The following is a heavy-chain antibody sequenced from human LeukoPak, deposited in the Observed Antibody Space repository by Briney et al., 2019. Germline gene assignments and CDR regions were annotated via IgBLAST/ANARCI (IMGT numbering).Heavy chain of an antibody. CDR1: GGSISSGSYY. D-gene: IGHD3-10*01. CDR3: ARARRTMVRGTEIDP. CDR2: IYTGGST. Sequence: PSETLSLTCTVSGGSISSGSYYWSWIRQPAGKGLEWIGRIYTGGSTNYNPSLKSRVTISVDTSKNQFSLKLSSVTAADTAVYYCARARRTMVRGTEIDPWGQGTLVTVSS. V-gene: IGHV4-61*02. J-gene: IGHJ5*02.